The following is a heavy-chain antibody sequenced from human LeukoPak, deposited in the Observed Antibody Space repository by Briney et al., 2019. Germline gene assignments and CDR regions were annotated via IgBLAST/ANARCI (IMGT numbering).Heavy chain of an antibody. CDR1: GGSFSGYY. J-gene: IGHJ4*02. CDR2: INHSGST. Sequence: PSETLSLTCAVYGGSFSGYYWSWIRQPPGKGLEWIGEINHSGSTNYNPSLKSRVTISVDTSKNQFSLKLSSVTAADTAVYYCARGHSGTYYDFDYWGQGTLVTVSS. CDR3: ARGHSGTYYDFDY. V-gene: IGHV4-34*01. D-gene: IGHD1-26*01.